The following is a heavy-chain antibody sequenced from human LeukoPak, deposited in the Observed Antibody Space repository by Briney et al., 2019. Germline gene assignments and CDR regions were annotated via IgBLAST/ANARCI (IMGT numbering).Heavy chain of an antibody. V-gene: IGHV3-23*01. CDR1: GFTFSSYA. Sequence: PGGSLRLSCAASGFTFSSYAMSWVRQAPGEGLEWVSSISGSGGNTYYTDSVKGRFTISRDNSKNTLYLQMNSLRAEDTAVYYCAKAFSSGWYYFDFWGQGTLVTVSS. J-gene: IGHJ4*02. D-gene: IGHD6-19*01. CDR2: ISGSGGNT. CDR3: AKAFSSGWYYFDF.